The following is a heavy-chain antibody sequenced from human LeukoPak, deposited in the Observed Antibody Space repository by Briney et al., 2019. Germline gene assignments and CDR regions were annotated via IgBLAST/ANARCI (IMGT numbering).Heavy chain of an antibody. V-gene: IGHV1-69*05. D-gene: IGHD5-12*01. CDR3: CAVVATIDTLYYFDY. Sequence: SVKASCKASGGTFISYAISWVRQAPGHGLEWMGRIIPIFGTANYAQKFQGRVTITTDESTSTAYMELSSLRSEDTAVYYCCAVVATIDTLYYFDYWGQGTLVTVSS. CDR2: IIPIFGTA. CDR1: GGTFISYA. J-gene: IGHJ4*02.